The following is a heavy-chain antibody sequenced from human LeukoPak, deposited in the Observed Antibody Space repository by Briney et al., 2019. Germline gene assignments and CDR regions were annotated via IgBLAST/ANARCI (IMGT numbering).Heavy chain of an antibody. Sequence: PGGSLRLSCAASGFTFSSYAMSWVRQAPGKGLEWVSAISGSGGSTYYADSVKGRFTISRDNSKNTLYLQMNSLRAEDTAIYYCAKELDWSYYYYGMDVWGQGTTVTVSS. V-gene: IGHV3-23*01. D-gene: IGHD3-3*01. CDR3: AKELDWSYYYYGMDV. J-gene: IGHJ6*02. CDR1: GFTFSSYA. CDR2: ISGSGGST.